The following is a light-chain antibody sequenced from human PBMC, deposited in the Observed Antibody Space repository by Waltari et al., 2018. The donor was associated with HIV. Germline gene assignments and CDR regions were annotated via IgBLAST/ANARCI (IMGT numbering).Light chain of an antibody. CDR2: GNN. CDR1: SSNIAAGHD. Sequence: QSVLTQPPSVSGAPGQRVTISCTGNSSNIAAGHDVHWYRQLPGTAPKFLISGNNLRPSGVPDRFSGSKSGTAASLVITGRQADDEAVYYCHCTDSSLMGPVVFGGGTKLTVL. V-gene: IGLV1-40*01. CDR3: HCTDSSLMGPVV. J-gene: IGLJ2*01.